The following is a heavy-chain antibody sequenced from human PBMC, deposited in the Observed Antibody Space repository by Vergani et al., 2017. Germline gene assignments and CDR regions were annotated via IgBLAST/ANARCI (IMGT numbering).Heavy chain of an antibody. Sequence: QVQLVESGGGVVQPGRSLRLSCAASGFTFSSYGMHWVRQAPGKGLEWVAVIWYDGSNKYYADAVKGRFTISRENSKNTLYLQRNSLRAEDTAVYYCARDSEGGSSAVDIGGQGTMVTVSS. CDR3: ARDSEGGSSAVDI. J-gene: IGHJ3*02. V-gene: IGHV3-33*01. D-gene: IGHD3-16*01. CDR1: GFTFSSYG. CDR2: IWYDGSNK.